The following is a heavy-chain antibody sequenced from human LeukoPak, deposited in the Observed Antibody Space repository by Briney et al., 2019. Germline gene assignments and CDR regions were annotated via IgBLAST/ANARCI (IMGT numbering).Heavy chain of an antibody. CDR2: IRYDGSNT. J-gene: IGHJ3*02. Sequence: GGSPRLSCVASGFNFIYYGMYWVRQAPGKGLEWVAFIRYDGSNTYYVDSVKGRFTISRDKNTLYLQMNSLRAEDTAIYYCAKGLHSSSWNDALDIWGQGTLVTVSS. CDR3: AKGLHSSSWNDALDI. D-gene: IGHD6-13*01. V-gene: IGHV3-30*02. CDR1: GFNFIYYG.